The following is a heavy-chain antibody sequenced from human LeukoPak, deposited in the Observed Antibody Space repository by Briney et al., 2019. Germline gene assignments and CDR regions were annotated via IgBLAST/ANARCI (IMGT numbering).Heavy chain of an antibody. CDR3: ARGSKSYGDYIRSRIHYFDY. J-gene: IGHJ4*02. D-gene: IGHD4-17*01. CDR1: GFIFSSYA. V-gene: IGHV3-30*04. CDR2: ISLDGSNK. Sequence: GGSLRLSCAASGFIFSSYAIHWVRQAPGKGLEWVAAISLDGSNKYYADSVKGRFTISRDNSKNTLYMQMNSLRADDTAVYYCARGSKSYGDYIRSRIHYFDYWGQGTLVTVSS.